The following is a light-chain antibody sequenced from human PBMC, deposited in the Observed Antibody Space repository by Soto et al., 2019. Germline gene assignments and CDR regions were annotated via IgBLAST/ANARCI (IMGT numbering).Light chain of an antibody. CDR2: GAS. J-gene: IGKJ5*01. V-gene: IGKV3-20*01. CDR1: QSVSSN. Sequence: EMVLTQSPANLSVSLGERSTLSCRASQSVSSNLAWYQQTPGQDPRLLIDGASSRDTGIPDRFSVSGSGTDFTLTISRLEPEDFAVYYCQQYGSSPITFGQGTRLEIK. CDR3: QQYGSSPIT.